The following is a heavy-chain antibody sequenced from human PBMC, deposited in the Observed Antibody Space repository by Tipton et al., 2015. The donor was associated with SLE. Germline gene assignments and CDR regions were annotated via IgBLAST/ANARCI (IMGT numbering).Heavy chain of an antibody. CDR2: IYYSGRT. CDR3: ARFPTYHFDL. V-gene: IGHV4-31*03. Sequence: TLLLTCIVSGGSISSGAYLWSWIRQHPGKGLEWIGYIYYSGRTYYNPSLKSRISISVDTSKNQFSLNLSSVTAADTAVYYCARFPTYHFDLCGQGTLVTVSS. D-gene: IGHD2-2*01. CDR1: GGSISSGAYL. J-gene: IGHJ4*02.